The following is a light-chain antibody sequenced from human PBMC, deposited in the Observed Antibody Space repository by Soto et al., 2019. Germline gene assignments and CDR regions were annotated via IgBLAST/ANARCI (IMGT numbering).Light chain of an antibody. V-gene: IGKV1-39*01. CDR3: QESYVSPYT. CDR1: QNINNY. Sequence: DIPMTQSPSSLSASVGDSVTITCRASQNINNYLNWYQHRAVTAPKLLIDAASRLQTGVPSKFSGSGSGTEFTLTISSLQPEDFVTYYCQESYVSPYTFGQGTKLETK. J-gene: IGKJ2*01. CDR2: AAS.